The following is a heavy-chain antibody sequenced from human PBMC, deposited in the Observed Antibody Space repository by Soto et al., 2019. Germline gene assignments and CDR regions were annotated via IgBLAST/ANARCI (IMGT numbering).Heavy chain of an antibody. CDR1: GGSISSGGYY. Sequence: SETLSLTCTVSGGSISSGGYYWSWIRQHPGKGLEWIGYIYYSGSTYYNPSLKSRVTISVDTSKNQFSLKLSSVTAADTAVYYWAVMVRGHTTTDGMDVWGQGTTVTVSS. D-gene: IGHD3-10*01. V-gene: IGHV4-31*03. CDR3: AVMVRGHTTTDGMDV. CDR2: IYYSGST. J-gene: IGHJ6*02.